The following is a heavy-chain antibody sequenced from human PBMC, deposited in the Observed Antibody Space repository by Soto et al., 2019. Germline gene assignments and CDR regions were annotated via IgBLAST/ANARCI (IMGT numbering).Heavy chain of an antibody. CDR2: TIPMFGTT. CDR3: TRCGIRYHSIGYYLGIDGMDV. CDR1: GGTFNSYA. J-gene: IGHJ6*02. V-gene: IGHV1-69*12. D-gene: IGHD3-22*01. Sequence: QVQLVQSGAEVKKPESSVRVSCKASGGTFNSYAITWVRQAPGQGLEWMGGTIPMFGTTNYAEKFQGRVTIIADESTNTADMELSSLRSEDTAVYYCTRCGIRYHSIGYYLGIDGMDVWGQGTTVIVSS.